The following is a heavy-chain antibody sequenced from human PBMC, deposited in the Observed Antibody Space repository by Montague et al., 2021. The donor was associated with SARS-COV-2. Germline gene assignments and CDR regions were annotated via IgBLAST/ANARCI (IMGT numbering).Heavy chain of an antibody. Sequence: SETLSLTCAVYGGSFSGYYWSWIRQPPGKGLEWIGEINHSGSTNYNPSLKSRVTISVDTSKNQFSLKLSSVTAADTAYCARGPRITMIVVVITDIRFDPWGQGTLVTVSS. D-gene: IGHD3-22*01. CDR1: GGSFSGYY. J-gene: IGHJ5*02. CDR2: INHSGST. CDR3: ARGPRITMIVVVITDIRFDP. V-gene: IGHV4-34*01.